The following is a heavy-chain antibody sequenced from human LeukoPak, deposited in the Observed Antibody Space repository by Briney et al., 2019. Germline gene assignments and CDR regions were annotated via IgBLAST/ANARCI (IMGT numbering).Heavy chain of an antibody. CDR3: ARGPLVRLPSSFDP. J-gene: IGHJ5*02. Sequence: GASVKVSCNASAYTFTSYDINWVRQATGQGLEWMGWMNPNSGNTGSAQRFQGRVTMTRDTSISTAYTELSSLTSEATAVDYCARGPLVRLPSSFDPWGQGTLVTVSS. CDR1: AYTFTSYD. D-gene: IGHD3-16*02. CDR2: MNPNSGNT. V-gene: IGHV1-8*01.